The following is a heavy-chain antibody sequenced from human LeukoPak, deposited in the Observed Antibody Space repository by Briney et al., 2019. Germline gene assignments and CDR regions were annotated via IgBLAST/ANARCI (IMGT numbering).Heavy chain of an antibody. J-gene: IGHJ6*03. V-gene: IGHV4-38-2*01. CDR3: ARAGGYSGYDHRDPQWPDPYYYMDV. Sequence: SETLSLTCAVSGYSISSGYYWGWIRQPPGKGLEWIGSIYHSGSTYYNPSLKSRVTISVDTSKNQFSLKLSSVTAADTAVYYCARAGGYSGYDHRDPQWPDPYYYMDVWGKGTTVTVSS. CDR2: IYHSGST. CDR1: GYSISSGYY. D-gene: IGHD5-12*01.